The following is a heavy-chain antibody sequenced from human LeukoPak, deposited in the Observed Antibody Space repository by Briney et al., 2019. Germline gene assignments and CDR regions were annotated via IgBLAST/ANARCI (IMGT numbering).Heavy chain of an antibody. D-gene: IGHD2-2*01. CDR3: ARDCSSTSCYWYYYGMGV. V-gene: IGHV1-69*02. CDR1: GGTFSSYT. CDR2: IIPILGIA. J-gene: IGHJ6*02. Sequence: ASVKVSCKASGGTFSSYTISWVRQAPGQGLEWMGRIIPILGIANYAQKFQGRVTITADKSTSTAYMELSSLRSEDTAVYYCARDCSSTSCYWYYYGMGVWGQGTTVTVSS.